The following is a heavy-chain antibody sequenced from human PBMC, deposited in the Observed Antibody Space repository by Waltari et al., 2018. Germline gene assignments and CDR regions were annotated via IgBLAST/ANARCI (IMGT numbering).Heavy chain of an antibody. CDR3: ARRPPRGAHFDH. D-gene: IGHD1-26*01. J-gene: IGHJ4*02. V-gene: IGHV4-39*07. CDR2: IYYSGST. CDR1: GGSISSSSYY. Sequence: QLQLQESGPGLVKPSETLSLTCTVSGGSISSSSYYWGWIRQPPGKGLEWIGSIYYSGSTYYNPSLKSRVTISVDTSKNQFSLKLSSVTAADTAVYYCARRPPRGAHFDHWGQGTLVTVSS.